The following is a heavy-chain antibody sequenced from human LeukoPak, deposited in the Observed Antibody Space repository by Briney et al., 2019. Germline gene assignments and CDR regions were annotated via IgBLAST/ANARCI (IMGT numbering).Heavy chain of an antibody. V-gene: IGHV4-59*01. CDR1: GGSIRGYY. D-gene: IGHD3-10*01. J-gene: IGHJ4*02. CDR2: IHYTGST. CDR3: ARGYGSGSYNNFNH. Sequence: SSETLSLTCTVSGGSIRGYYWSWIRQPPGKGLEWIGYIHYTGSTDYNPSLNSRLTMSVDTSKNQFSLNLSSVTAADPAVYYCARGYGSGSYNNFNHWGQGILVTVSS.